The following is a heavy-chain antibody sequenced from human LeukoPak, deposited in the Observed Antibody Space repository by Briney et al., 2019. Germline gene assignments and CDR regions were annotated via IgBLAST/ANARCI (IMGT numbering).Heavy chain of an antibody. V-gene: IGHV1-8*01. CDR3: ARDYSSGWYFRYRWFDP. J-gene: IGHJ5*02. CDR1: GYTFTSYD. CDR2: MNPNSGNT. Sequence: ASVKVSCTASGYTFTSYDINWVRQATGQGLEWMGWMNPNSGNTGYAQKFQGRVTMTRNTSISTAYMELSSLRSEDTAVYYCARDYSSGWYFRYRWFDPWGQGTLVTVSS. D-gene: IGHD6-19*01.